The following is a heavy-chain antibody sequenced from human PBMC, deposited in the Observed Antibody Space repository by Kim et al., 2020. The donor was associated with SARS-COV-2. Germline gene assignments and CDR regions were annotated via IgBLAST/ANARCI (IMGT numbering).Heavy chain of an antibody. Sequence: ASVKVSCKASGYTFTGYYMHWVRQAPGQGLEWMGWINPNSGGTNYAQKFQGRVTMTRDTSISTAYMELSRLRSDDTAVYYCARERGELYYYGSGSYYNDWGQGTLVTVSS. CDR1: GYTFTGYY. V-gene: IGHV1-2*02. J-gene: IGHJ4*02. D-gene: IGHD3-10*01. CDR2: INPNSGGT. CDR3: ARERGELYYYGSGSYYND.